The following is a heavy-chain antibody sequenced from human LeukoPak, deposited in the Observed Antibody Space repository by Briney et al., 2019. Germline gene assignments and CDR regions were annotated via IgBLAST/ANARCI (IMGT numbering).Heavy chain of an antibody. CDR3: ARVMDSVKVAWFDP. J-gene: IGHJ5*02. D-gene: IGHD5/OR15-5a*01. CDR1: GYTFTGYY. CDR2: INPNSGGT. Sequence: EASVKVSCKASGYTFTGYYMHLVRQAPGQGLEWMGRINPNSGGTNYAQKFQGRVTMTRDTSISTAYMELSRLRSEDTAVYYCARVMDSVKVAWFDPWGQGTLVTVSS. V-gene: IGHV1-2*06.